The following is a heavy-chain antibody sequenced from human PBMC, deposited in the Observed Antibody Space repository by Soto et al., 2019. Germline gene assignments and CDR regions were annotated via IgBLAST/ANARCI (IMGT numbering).Heavy chain of an antibody. V-gene: IGHV1-69*02. D-gene: IGHD6-6*01. J-gene: IGHJ4*02. CDR2: IIPILGIA. CDR1: GGTFSSYT. CDR3: ARTGTSSSSATIFDY. Sequence: SVKVSCKASGGTFSSYTISWVRQAPGQGLEWMGRIIPILGIANYAQKFQGRVTITADKSTSTAYMELSSLRSEDTAVYYCARTGTSSSSATIFDYWGQGTLVTVSS.